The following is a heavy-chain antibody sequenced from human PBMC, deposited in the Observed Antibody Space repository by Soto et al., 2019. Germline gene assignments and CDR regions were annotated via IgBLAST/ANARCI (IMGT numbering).Heavy chain of an antibody. CDR3: ARGLRGSGWYDFDY. D-gene: IGHD6-19*01. CDR1: GYTFTSYD. V-gene: IGHV1-8*01. J-gene: IGHJ4*02. CDR2: MNPNSGNT. Sequence: ASVKVSCKASGYTFTSYDINWARQATGQGLEWMGWMNPNSGNTGYAQKFQGRVTMTRNTSISTAYMELSSLRSEDTAVYYCARGLRGSGWYDFDYWGQGTLVTVSS.